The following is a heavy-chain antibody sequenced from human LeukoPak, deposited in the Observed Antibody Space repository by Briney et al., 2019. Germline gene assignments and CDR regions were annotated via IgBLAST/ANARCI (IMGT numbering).Heavy chain of an antibody. CDR1: GGSIVGDH. V-gene: IGHV4-4*07. CDR3: ERDQGRRGVPVSSISAGLFNWFEP. D-gene: IGHD6-25*01. Sequence: SETLSLTCTVSGGSIVGDHWSCIRQPAGKGLEWIGRIYTSGTTNYNPSLKSRVTMSVDTSKNQVSLKLSSVTHADTAVYSCERDQGRRGVPVSSISAGLFNWFEPWGQGTLVTVSS. J-gene: IGHJ5*02. CDR2: IYTSGTT.